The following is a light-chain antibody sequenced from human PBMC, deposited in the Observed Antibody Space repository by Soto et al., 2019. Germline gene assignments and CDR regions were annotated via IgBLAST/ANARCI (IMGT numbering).Light chain of an antibody. J-gene: IGKJ1*01. CDR2: GAS. CDR1: QGVYNSY. CDR3: HQYCTSPWT. V-gene: IGKV3-20*01. Sequence: EIVLTQSPGTLSLSPGERATLSCRASQGVYNSYLAWYQQKPGQAPRLLIYGASSRATGTPDRFSGSGSGTDFTLTISSLEPDDVAVYYCHQYCTSPWTFGQGTKVDTK.